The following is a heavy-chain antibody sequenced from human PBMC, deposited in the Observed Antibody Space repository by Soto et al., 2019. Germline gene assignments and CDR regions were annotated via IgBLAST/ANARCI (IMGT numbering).Heavy chain of an antibody. CDR3: ARRAETNGWNGFGADKYYFDF. Sequence: ASVKVSCKAFGYTFTSYDIYWVRQATGQGLEWMGWMNPNTGNSAYAQKFQGRVTVTSDTSINTVHMELSSLRSEDTAVYYCARRAETNGWNGFGADKYYFDFWGQGTLVTVSS. CDR2: MNPNTGNS. D-gene: IGHD1-1*01. CDR1: GYTFTSYD. J-gene: IGHJ4*02. V-gene: IGHV1-8*01.